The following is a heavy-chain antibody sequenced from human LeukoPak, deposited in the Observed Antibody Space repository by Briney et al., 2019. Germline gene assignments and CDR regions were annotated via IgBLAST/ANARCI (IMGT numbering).Heavy chain of an antibody. J-gene: IGHJ2*01. V-gene: IGHV3-21*01. CDR1: GFTFSSYS. D-gene: IGHD1-26*01. CDR2: ISSSSSYI. Sequence: GGSLRLSCAASGFTFSSYSMNWVRQAPGKGLEWVSSISSSSSYIYYADSVKGRFTISRDNAKNSLYLQMNSLRAEDTAVYYCAREGLPRHVGLEDWYFDLWGRGTLVTVSS. CDR3: AREGLPRHVGLEDWYFDL.